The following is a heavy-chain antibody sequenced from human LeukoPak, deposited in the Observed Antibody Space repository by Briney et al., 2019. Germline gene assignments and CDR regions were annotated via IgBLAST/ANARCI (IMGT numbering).Heavy chain of an antibody. CDR3: ARGVGASIMAY. Sequence: GWSLRLSCAASGFTFSSYEMNWVRQAPGKGLEWVSYISSSGSTIYYADSVKGRFTISRDNAKNSLYLQMNSLRAEDTAVYYCARGVGASIMAYWGQGTLVTVSS. CDR2: ISSSGSTI. CDR1: GFTFSSYE. J-gene: IGHJ4*02. D-gene: IGHD1-26*01. V-gene: IGHV3-48*03.